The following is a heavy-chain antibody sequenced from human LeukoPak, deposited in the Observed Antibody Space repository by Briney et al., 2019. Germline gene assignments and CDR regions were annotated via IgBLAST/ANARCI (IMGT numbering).Heavy chain of an antibody. CDR1: GFPFSSYW. Sequence: PGGSLRLSCVASGFPFSSYWMTWVRQAPGKGLEWVSSISSSSSYIYYADSVKGRFTISRDNAKNSLYLQMNSLRAEDTAVYYCARGNVRTSCPPCWFDPWGQGTLVTVSS. V-gene: IGHV3-21*01. D-gene: IGHD2-2*01. CDR3: ARGNVRTSCPPCWFDP. J-gene: IGHJ5*02. CDR2: ISSSSSYI.